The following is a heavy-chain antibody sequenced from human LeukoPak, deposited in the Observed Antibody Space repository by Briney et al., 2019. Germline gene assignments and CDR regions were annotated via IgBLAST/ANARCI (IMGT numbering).Heavy chain of an antibody. Sequence: TGGSLRLSCAASGFTFSDYYMSWIRQAPGKGLEWIAYINSSGSSIQYAESVRGRFTISRDNAKTSLYLQMNSLRAEDTSVYYCARSPQWELPDYWGQGTLVTVSS. CDR1: GFTFSDYY. CDR2: INSSGSSI. D-gene: IGHD1-26*01. J-gene: IGHJ4*02. CDR3: ARSPQWELPDY. V-gene: IGHV3-11*04.